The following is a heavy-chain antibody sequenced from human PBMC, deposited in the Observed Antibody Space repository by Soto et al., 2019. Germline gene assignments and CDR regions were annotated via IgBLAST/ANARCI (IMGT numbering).Heavy chain of an antibody. CDR2: IMPVFPTP. Sequence: QVQLVQSGAEVKKPGSSVKVSCKTSGGTFRTSAISWVRQAPGLGLEWMGGIMPVFPTPDYAQKFQGRVTITADESTGTAYMELSSLSSEDTAVYYCARDKDRQQLGGNYYYIMDVWGQGTTVTVTS. CDR1: GGTFRTSA. CDR3: ARDKDRQQLGGNYYYIMDV. V-gene: IGHV1-69*12. D-gene: IGHD3-3*02. J-gene: IGHJ6*01.